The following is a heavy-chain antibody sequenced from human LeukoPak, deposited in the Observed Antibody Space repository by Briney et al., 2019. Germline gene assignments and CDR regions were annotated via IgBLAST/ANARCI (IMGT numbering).Heavy chain of an antibody. J-gene: IGHJ3*02. V-gene: IGHV3-48*03. D-gene: IGHD3-10*01. CDR3: ARTFYYGSGTYPAFDI. Sequence: GGSLRLSCAASGFTFSSYEMNWVRQAPGKGLEFVSFISSSGNTIYYADSVKGRFTISRDNAKNSLFLQMNSLRAEDTAVYYCARTFYYGSGTYPAFDIWGQGTMVIVS. CDR2: ISSSGNTI. CDR1: GFTFSSYE.